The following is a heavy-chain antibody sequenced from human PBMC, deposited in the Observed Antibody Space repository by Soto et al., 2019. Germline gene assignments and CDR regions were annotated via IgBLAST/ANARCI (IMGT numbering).Heavy chain of an antibody. D-gene: IGHD2-15*01. Sequence: PGESLKISCKGSGYSFTSYWIGWVRQMPGKGLEWMGIIYPGDSDTRYSPSFQGQVTISADKSISTAYLQWSSLKASDTAMYYCARQRANLYYYYYMDVWGKGTTVTVSS. V-gene: IGHV5-51*01. CDR3: ARQRANLYYYYYMDV. CDR2: IYPGDSDT. CDR1: GYSFTSYW. J-gene: IGHJ6*03.